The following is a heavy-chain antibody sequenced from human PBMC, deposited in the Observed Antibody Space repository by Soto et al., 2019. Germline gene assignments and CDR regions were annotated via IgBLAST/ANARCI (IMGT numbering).Heavy chain of an antibody. CDR3: ARDVSGGTYPWVFDL. Sequence: QVQLVQSGAEVKKPGASVKVSCKASGYTFSIYGISWVRQAPGQGLEWMGWISAYNGNTKYAQKLQGRVTVTTDTSPSRAYMEMRSMRSDDTAVYYCARDVSGGTYPWVFDLWGRGTLVTVSS. CDR1: GYTFSIYG. CDR2: ISAYNGNT. J-gene: IGHJ2*01. V-gene: IGHV1-18*01. D-gene: IGHD1-26*01.